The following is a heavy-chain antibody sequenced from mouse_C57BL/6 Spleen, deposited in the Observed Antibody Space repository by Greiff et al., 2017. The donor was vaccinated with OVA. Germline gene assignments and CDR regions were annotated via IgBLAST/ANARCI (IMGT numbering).Heavy chain of an antibody. CDR1: GYTFTSYW. D-gene: IGHD2-4*01. J-gene: IGHJ2*01. CDR2: IDPSDSYT. CDR3: ARGGYDSFDY. Sequence: QVQLQQPGAELVKPGASVKLSCKASGYTFTSYWMQWVKQRPGQGLEWIGEIDPSDSYTNYNQKFKGKATLTVDTSSSTAYVQLSSLTSEDSAVYYCARGGYDSFDYWGQGTTLTVSS. V-gene: IGHV1-50*01.